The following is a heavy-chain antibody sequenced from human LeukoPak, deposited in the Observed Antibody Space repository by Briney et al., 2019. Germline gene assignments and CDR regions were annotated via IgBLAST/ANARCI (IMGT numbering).Heavy chain of an antibody. CDR1: RFSFSNHS. D-gene: IGHD3-3*01. Sequence: GGSLRLSCAASRFSFSNHSMNWVRQAPGKGLEWVSYISDSGSAKYYAASVKGRFTISRDNGKNSLYLQMNSLRAEDTAVYYCARMSGSRLPGNWGQGTLVTVSS. J-gene: IGHJ4*02. V-gene: IGHV3-48*01. CDR2: ISDSGSAK. CDR3: ARMSGSRLPGN.